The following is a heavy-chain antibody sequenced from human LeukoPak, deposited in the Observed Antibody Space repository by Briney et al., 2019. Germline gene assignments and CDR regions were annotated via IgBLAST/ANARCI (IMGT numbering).Heavy chain of an antibody. J-gene: IGHJ4*02. Sequence: SETLSHTRIISGGSVSSYYWNWIRPPPRKGLECIGYIYYCGSTNYSPFLKSRVNISIDTSKNQFSLKLSSVTAADTAFYYCVGGAQWLVFAYWGQGTLVTVSS. D-gene: IGHD6-19*01. V-gene: IGHV4-59*02. CDR3: VGGAQWLVFAY. CDR1: GGSVSSYY. CDR2: IYYCGST.